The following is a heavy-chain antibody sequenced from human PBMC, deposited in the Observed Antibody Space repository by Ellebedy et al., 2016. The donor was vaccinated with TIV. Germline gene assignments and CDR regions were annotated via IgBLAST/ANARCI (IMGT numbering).Heavy chain of an antibody. J-gene: IGHJ4*02. D-gene: IGHD1-26*01. CDR1: GFTFTSYS. CDR3: ARSGELDS. Sequence: GESLKISCAASGFTFTSYSMNWVRQAPGKGLEGVSSISSTGYYIYYADSLKGRFTISRDDARNSLYLQMNSLRAEDTAVYYCARSGELDSWGQGTLVTVSS. CDR2: ISSTGYYI. V-gene: IGHV3-21*01.